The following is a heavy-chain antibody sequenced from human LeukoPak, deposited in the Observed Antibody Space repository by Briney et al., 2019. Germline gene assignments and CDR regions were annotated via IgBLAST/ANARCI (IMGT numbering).Heavy chain of an antibody. CDR1: GFTLSPYS. CDR3: AKKGGSYSFDY. D-gene: IGHD1-26*01. J-gene: IGHJ4*02. Sequence: GGSLRLSCEASGFTLSPYSMNWVRQAPGKGLEWASYISTSSSTIHYADSVKGRFTISRDNSKNTLYLQMNSLRAEDTAVYYCAKKGGSYSFDYWGQGTLVTVSS. V-gene: IGHV3-48*01. CDR2: ISTSSSTI.